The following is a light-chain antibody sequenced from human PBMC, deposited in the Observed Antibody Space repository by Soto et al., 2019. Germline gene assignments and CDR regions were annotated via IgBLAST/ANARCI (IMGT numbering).Light chain of an antibody. CDR2: AAS. CDR3: LQAYNYPRT. Sequence: AIQITQSPSFLSASGGPTVTITCRASQVIRNDVGWYQQKPGKAPKLLIYAASSLQSGVPSRFSGSGSGTDFTLTISSLQPEDFATYYCLQAYNYPRTFGQGTKVEIK. V-gene: IGKV1-6*01. CDR1: QVIRND. J-gene: IGKJ1*01.